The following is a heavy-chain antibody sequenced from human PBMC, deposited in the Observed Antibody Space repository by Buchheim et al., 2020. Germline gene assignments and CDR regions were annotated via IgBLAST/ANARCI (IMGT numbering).Heavy chain of an antibody. CDR3: VKDSPNYDYVWGSSSDDAFDI. CDR1: GITFSSYA. J-gene: IGHJ3*02. V-gene: IGHV3-23*01. Sequence: EVQLLESGGGLVQPGESLRLSCAASGITFSSYAMTWVRQAPGKGLEWVSGISGSGVNTYYADSVKARCTISRDNSKNTLYLQMTSLRVEDTAVYYCVKDSPNYDYVWGSSSDDAFDIWGQGT. CDR2: ISGSGVNT. D-gene: IGHD3-16*01.